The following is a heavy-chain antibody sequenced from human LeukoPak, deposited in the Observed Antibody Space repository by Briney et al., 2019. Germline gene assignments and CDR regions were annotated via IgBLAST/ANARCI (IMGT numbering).Heavy chain of an antibody. Sequence: GRSLRPSCTASGFTFGDYAMSWFRQAPGKGLEWVGFIRSKVYGGTTEYAASVKGRFTISRDDSKSIAYLQMNSMKTEDTAVYYCTREGGYFGSGSYSDLHDAFDIWGQGTMVTVSS. J-gene: IGHJ3*02. D-gene: IGHD3-10*01. CDR1: GFTFGDYA. V-gene: IGHV3-49*03. CDR3: TREGGYFGSGSYSDLHDAFDI. CDR2: IRSKVYGGTT.